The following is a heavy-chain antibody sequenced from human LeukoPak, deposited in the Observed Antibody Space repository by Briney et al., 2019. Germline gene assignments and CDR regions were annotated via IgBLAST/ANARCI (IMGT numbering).Heavy chain of an antibody. Sequence: SETLSLTCTVSGGSISSYYWSWIRQPPGKGLEWIGSFYYGGNTYHNPSLKSRVTIPVDTSKNQFSLKLSSVTAADTAMYYCAGGWSSFDYWGQGTLVTVSS. J-gene: IGHJ4*02. CDR2: FYYGGNT. CDR3: AGGWSSFDY. V-gene: IGHV4-59*05. CDR1: GGSISSYY. D-gene: IGHD6-19*01.